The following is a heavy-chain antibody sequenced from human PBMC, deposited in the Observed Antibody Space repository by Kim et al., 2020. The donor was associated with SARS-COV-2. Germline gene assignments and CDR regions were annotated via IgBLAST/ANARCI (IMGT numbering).Heavy chain of an antibody. Sequence: NPSPKGRVTISVDTSKNQFSLKLSSVTAADTAVYYCARVGIAVAPKFDYWGQGTLVTVSS. V-gene: IGHV4-59*01. J-gene: IGHJ4*02. CDR3: ARVGIAVAPKFDY. D-gene: IGHD6-19*01.